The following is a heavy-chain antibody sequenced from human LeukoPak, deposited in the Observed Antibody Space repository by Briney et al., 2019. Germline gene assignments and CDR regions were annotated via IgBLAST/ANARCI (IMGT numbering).Heavy chain of an antibody. J-gene: IGHJ4*02. CDR2: IYYSGST. CDR3: ARDDCSTTSCYISDY. D-gene: IGHD2-2*01. CDR1: GGSISSYY. V-gene: IGHV4-59*01. Sequence: SETLSLTCTVSGGSISSYYWSWIRQPPGKGLEWVGYIYYSGSTNYNPSLKSRVTISVDTSKNQFSLKLSSVTAADTAVYYCARDDCSTTSCYISDYWGQGTLVTVSS.